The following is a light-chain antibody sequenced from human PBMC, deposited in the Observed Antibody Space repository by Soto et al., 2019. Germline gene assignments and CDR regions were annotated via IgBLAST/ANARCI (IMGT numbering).Light chain of an antibody. CDR3: QQYGSSLFS. CDR2: GSS. CDR1: QTVSRMY. V-gene: IGKV3-20*01. Sequence: EIVLAQSPVTLSLSPGERATLSCRASQTVSRMYLSWFQQKPGQAPRLLIYGSSSTATGIPYRFSSSGXXTDFTLTISRXEPEDFAVYYCQQYGSSLFSFGPGTKVDIK. J-gene: IGKJ3*01.